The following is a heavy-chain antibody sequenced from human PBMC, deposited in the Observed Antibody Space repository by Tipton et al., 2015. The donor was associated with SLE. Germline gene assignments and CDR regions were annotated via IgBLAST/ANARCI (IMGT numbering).Heavy chain of an antibody. CDR3: AHRGTSSGYYYYFDY. CDR1: GFTFSSYA. V-gene: IGHV3-23*01. D-gene: IGHD3-22*01. J-gene: IGHJ4*02. CDR2: ISGSGSST. Sequence: SLRLSCVASGFTFSSYAMSWVRQAPGKGLEWVSGISGSGSSTYYADSLKGRFTISRDNSKNTLYLQMNSLRAEDTAVYYCAHRGTSSGYYYYFDYWGQGTLVTVSS.